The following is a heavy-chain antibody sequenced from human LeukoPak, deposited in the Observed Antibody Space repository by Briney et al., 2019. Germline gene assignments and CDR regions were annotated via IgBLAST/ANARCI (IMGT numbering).Heavy chain of an antibody. CDR1: GYSISSGNY. D-gene: IGHD3-22*01. V-gene: IGHV4-38-2*02. Sequence: SETPSLTCTVSGYSISSGNYWGGFRRPPGKGREGLGSSNHSGGTSYNPPFKSLVTISVDTSKNQFSLELRSVTAADTAVYYCARHELYYYDISGYRIFDYWGQGTLVTVSS. J-gene: IGHJ4*02. CDR3: ARHELYYYDISGYRIFDY. CDR2: SNHSGGT.